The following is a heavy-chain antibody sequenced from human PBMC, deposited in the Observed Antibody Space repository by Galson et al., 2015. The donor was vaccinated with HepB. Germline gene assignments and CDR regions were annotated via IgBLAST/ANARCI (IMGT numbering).Heavy chain of an antibody. CDR2: ISYDESDK. Sequence: SLRLSCAASGFNFRAYAMHWVRQAPGKGLEWVAAISYDESDKNYTDAVKGRFSISRDNSKNTMYVDMDSLTVEDTAVYYCAKGSGMLGDLYLDYWGPGTLVTVSS. V-gene: IGHV3-30*18. CDR3: AKGSGMLGDLYLDY. J-gene: IGHJ4*02. D-gene: IGHD1-26*01. CDR1: GFNFRAYA.